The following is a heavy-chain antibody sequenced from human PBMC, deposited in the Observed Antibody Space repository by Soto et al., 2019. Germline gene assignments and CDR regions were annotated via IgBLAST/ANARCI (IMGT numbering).Heavy chain of an antibody. CDR3: ARDKGAYCGGDCYSTWFDP. CDR1: GYTFTSYG. Sequence: QVQLVQSGAEVKKPGASVKVSCKASGYTFTSYGISWVRQAPGQGLEWMGWISAYNGNTNYAQKLQGRVTMTTETSTSTAYMELRSLRSDDTAVYYCARDKGAYCGGDCYSTWFDPWGQGTLVTVSS. D-gene: IGHD2-21*02. V-gene: IGHV1-18*01. J-gene: IGHJ5*02. CDR2: ISAYNGNT.